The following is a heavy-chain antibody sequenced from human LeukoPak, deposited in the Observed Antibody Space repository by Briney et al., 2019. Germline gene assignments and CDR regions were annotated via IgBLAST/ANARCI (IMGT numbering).Heavy chain of an antibody. D-gene: IGHD4-17*01. J-gene: IGHJ4*02. V-gene: IGHV1-18*01. CDR2: ISAYSGNT. Sequence: ASVKVSCKASGYTFSGYGFSWVRQAPGQGLEWMGWISAYSGNTKYAQKYQARVTLTTDTSTSTAYMELRSLRSDDTAVYYCARGGGSYGAYSLWLGYWGQGTLVTVSS. CDR3: ARGGGSYGAYSLWLGY. CDR1: GYTFSGYG.